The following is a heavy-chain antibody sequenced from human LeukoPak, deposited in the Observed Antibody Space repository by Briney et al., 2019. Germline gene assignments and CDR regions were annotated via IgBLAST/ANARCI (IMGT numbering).Heavy chain of an antibody. CDR3: ARGEIVTYYDFWSGYYSQHNWFDP. Sequence: PGGSLRLSCAASGFTFSSYSMNWVRQAPGKGLEWVSYISSSSSTIYYADSVKGRFTISRDNAKNSLYLQMNSLRAEDTAVYYCARGEIVTYYDFWSGYYSQHNWFDPWGQGTLVTVSS. CDR1: GFTFSSYS. J-gene: IGHJ5*02. D-gene: IGHD3-3*01. CDR2: ISSSSSTI. V-gene: IGHV3-48*04.